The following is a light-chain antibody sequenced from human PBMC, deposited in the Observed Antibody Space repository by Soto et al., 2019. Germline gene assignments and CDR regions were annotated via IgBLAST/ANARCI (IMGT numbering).Light chain of an antibody. CDR2: GAS. J-gene: IGKJ3*01. CDR1: QSLNSN. Sequence: EILMTQSPATLSVSPGERATLSCRASQSLNSNLAWYQQKPGQAPRLIIYGASTRASGIPARFSGSGSGTEFTLTISSLQSEDFALYYCQHYNDWPTAFTFGPGTKVDL. V-gene: IGKV3D-15*01. CDR3: QHYNDWPTAFT.